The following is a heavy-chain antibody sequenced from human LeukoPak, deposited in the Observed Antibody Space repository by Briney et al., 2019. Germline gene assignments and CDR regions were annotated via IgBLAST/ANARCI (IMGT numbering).Heavy chain of an antibody. Sequence: GGSLRLSCAASGFTFSSYWRHWVRPAPGKGLVWVSSLNSDGSSTSYAASVKGRFTISRDNAKNTLYLQMNRLRAEDTAVYYGAMGPYYYDSSGYYYWGQGTLVTVSS. CDR1: GFTFSSYW. V-gene: IGHV3-74*01. D-gene: IGHD3-22*01. J-gene: IGHJ4*02. CDR3: AMGPYYYDSSGYYY. CDR2: LNSDGSST.